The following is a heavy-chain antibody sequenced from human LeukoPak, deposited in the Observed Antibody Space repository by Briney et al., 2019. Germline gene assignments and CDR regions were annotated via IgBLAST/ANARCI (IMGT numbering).Heavy chain of an antibody. Sequence: GGSLRLSCAASGFTFSSYGMHWVRQAPGKGLEWVSSISSSSSYIYYADSVKGRFTISRDNAKNSLYLQMNSLRAEDTAVYYCARRRDYYDFWSGPMDVWGKGTTVTVSS. V-gene: IGHV3-21*01. CDR2: ISSSSSYI. D-gene: IGHD3-3*01. CDR1: GFTFSSYG. CDR3: ARRRDYYDFWSGPMDV. J-gene: IGHJ6*03.